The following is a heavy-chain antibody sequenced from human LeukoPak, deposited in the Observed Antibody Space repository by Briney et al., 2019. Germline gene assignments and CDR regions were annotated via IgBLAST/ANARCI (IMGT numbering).Heavy chain of an antibody. Sequence: SETLSLTCSVSGDSLSRSYWNWIRQPAGKGLEWLGRVYISRSTNYNPSLKSRLTISVDKSKNQLSLKLSSVTAADTAVYYCARGTWFAPWGQGTLVTVSS. CDR1: GDSLSRSY. CDR2: VYISRST. J-gene: IGHJ5*02. V-gene: IGHV4-4*07. CDR3: ARGTWFAP.